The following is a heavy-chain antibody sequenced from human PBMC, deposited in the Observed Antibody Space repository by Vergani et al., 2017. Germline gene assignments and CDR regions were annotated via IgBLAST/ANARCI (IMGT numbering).Heavy chain of an antibody. V-gene: IGHV3-7*01. Sequence: EVQLVESGGGLVQPGGSLRLSCAASGFTFSSYWMSWVRPAPGKGLEWVANIKQDGSEKYYVDSVKGRFTISRDNAKNSLYLQMNSLRAEDTAVYYCAREVTIFGTGDWFDPWGQGTLVTVSS. CDR3: AREVTIFGTGDWFDP. D-gene: IGHD3-3*01. CDR1: GFTFSSYW. CDR2: IKQDGSEK. J-gene: IGHJ5*02.